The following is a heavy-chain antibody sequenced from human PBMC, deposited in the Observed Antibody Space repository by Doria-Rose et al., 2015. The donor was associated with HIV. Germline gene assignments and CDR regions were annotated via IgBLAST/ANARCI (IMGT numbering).Heavy chain of an antibody. CDR3: ARIKSSRWYHKYYFDF. J-gene: IGHJ4*02. D-gene: IGHD6-13*01. CDR1: GVSLSSPGMG. V-gene: IGHV2-26*01. CDR2: IFSGDER. Sequence: QVTLKESSPVLVKPTETLTLTCTVSGVSLSSPGMGVSWIRQPPGKALEWLANIFSGDERSFQTSLKSRLTISRGTSKSQVVLTMTDMDPVDTATYYCARIKSSRWYHKYYFDFWGQGTLVIVSA.